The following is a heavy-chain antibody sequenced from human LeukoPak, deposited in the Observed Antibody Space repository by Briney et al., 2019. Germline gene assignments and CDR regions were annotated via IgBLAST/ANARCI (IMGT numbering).Heavy chain of an antibody. V-gene: IGHV3-30*02. CDR1: GFTFSYYG. Sequence: PGGSLRLSCAASGFTFSYYGMHWARQAPGKGLEWMTFIRYDGSNKYYADSLKGRFTISRDNSKNTLYLQMNSLRAEDTAVYYCARLKLLWSNYFDYWGQGTLVTVSS. CDR2: IRYDGSNK. J-gene: IGHJ4*02. D-gene: IGHD2-2*01. CDR3: ARLKLLWSNYFDY.